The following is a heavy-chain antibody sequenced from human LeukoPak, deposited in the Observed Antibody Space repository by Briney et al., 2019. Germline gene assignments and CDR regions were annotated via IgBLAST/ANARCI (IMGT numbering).Heavy chain of an antibody. CDR3: ARVTGYMIEDYFDY. V-gene: IGHV4-61*08. CDR1: GDSISSGDYY. Sequence: PSETLSLTCTVSGDSISSGDYYWSWIRQPPGKGLEWIGYIYYSGSTSYNPSLKSRVTISVDTSKNQFSLKLSSVTAADTAVYYCARVTGYMIEDYFDYWGQGTLVTVSS. J-gene: IGHJ4*02. CDR2: IYYSGST. D-gene: IGHD3-22*01.